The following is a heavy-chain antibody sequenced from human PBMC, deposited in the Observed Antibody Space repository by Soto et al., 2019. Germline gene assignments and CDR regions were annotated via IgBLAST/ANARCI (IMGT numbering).Heavy chain of an antibody. D-gene: IGHD4-4*01. CDR1: GGSISSGGYY. V-gene: IGHV4-31*03. CDR3: ARETTVSPLVPAT. J-gene: IGHJ5*02. Sequence: LSLTCTVSGGSISSGGYYWSWIRQHPGKGLEWIGYIYYSGSTYYNPSLKSRVTLSVDTSKNQFSLKLSSVTAADTAVYYCARETTVSPLVPATWGQGTLVTVSS. CDR2: IYYSGST.